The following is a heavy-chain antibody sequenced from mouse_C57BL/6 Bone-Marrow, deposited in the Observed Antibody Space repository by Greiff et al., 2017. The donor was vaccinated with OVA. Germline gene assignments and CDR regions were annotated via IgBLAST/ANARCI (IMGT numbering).Heavy chain of an antibody. CDR2: IYPGDGDT. D-gene: IGHD3-2*02. CDR3: ARSAAQAKFAY. Sequence: QVQLQQSGPELVKPGASVKISCKASGYAFSSSWMNWVKQRPGKGLEWIGRIYPGDGDTNYNGKFKGKATLTADKSSSTAYMQLSSLTSEDSAVYFGARSAAQAKFAYWGQGTLVTVSA. CDR1: GYAFSSSW. J-gene: IGHJ3*01. V-gene: IGHV1-82*01.